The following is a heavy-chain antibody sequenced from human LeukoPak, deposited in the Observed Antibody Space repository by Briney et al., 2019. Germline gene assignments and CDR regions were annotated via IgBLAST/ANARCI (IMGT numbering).Heavy chain of an antibody. D-gene: IGHD6-6*01. J-gene: IGHJ4*02. Sequence: ASVKVSCKASGYTFPSYDINWVRQATGQGLEWMGWMNPNNGNTGYAQKFQGRVTMTRNTSISTAYMELSSLRSEDTAVYYCARSSIAARRQFDYWGQGTLVTVSS. CDR2: MNPNNGNT. CDR1: GYTFPSYD. V-gene: IGHV1-8*01. CDR3: ARSSIAARRQFDY.